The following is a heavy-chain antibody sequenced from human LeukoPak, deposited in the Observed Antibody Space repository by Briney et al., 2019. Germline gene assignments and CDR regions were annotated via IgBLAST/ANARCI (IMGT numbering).Heavy chain of an antibody. CDR1: GYTFTGYY. Sequence: GASVKVSCKASGYTFTGYYMHWVRQAPGQGLEWMGWINPNSGGTNYAQKFQGRVTMTRDTSISTAYMELSRLRSDDTAVYYCARDQVDIVATGSNYWGQGTLVTVSS. D-gene: IGHD5-12*01. J-gene: IGHJ4*02. CDR3: ARDQVDIVATGSNY. CDR2: INPNSGGT. V-gene: IGHV1-2*02.